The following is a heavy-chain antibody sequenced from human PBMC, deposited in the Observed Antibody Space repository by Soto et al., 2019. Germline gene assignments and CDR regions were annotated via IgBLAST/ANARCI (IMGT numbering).Heavy chain of an antibody. CDR1: GYTSSGYG. D-gene: IGHD6-19*01. CDR3: ASLLSSGWGTFFDY. CDR2: ISAYNGNT. Sequence: KAAGYTSSGYGVSWVRQAPGQGLEWMGWISAYNGNTNYAQKLQGRVTMTTDTSTSTAYMELRSLRSDDTAVYYCASLLSSGWGTFFDYWGQGTLVTVSS. J-gene: IGHJ4*02. V-gene: IGHV1-18*04.